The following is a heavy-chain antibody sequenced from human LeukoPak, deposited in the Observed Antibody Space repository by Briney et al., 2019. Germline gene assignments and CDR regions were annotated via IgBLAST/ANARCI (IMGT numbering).Heavy chain of an antibody. J-gene: IGHJ4*02. CDR1: GVTFSSYA. V-gene: IGHV3-23*01. CDR3: AKNYGDSYFDY. CDR2: ISGSGGTT. D-gene: IGHD4-17*01. Sequence: QTGGSLRLSCAASGVTFSSYAMTWVRQAPGKGLEWVSGISGSGGTTYYADSVKGRFTISRDNSKNTLYLQMNSLRAKDTAVYYCAKNYGDSYFDYWGQGTLVTVSS.